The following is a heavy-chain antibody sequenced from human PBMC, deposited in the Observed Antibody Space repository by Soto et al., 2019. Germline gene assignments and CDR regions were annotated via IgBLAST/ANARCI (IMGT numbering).Heavy chain of an antibody. CDR1: GGSFASYW. Sequence: GESLRICCRGAGGSFASYWIGWVRQMPGKGLEWMGIIYPGDSDTRYSPSFQGQVTISADKSISTAYLQWSSLKASDTAMYYCARRRYYDSSGYYSDYFDYWGQGTLVTVSS. CDR3: ARRRYYDSSGYYSDYFDY. J-gene: IGHJ4*02. CDR2: IYPGDSDT. V-gene: IGHV5-51*01. D-gene: IGHD3-22*01.